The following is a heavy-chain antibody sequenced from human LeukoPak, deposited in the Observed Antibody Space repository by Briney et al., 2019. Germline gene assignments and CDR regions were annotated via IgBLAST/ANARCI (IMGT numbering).Heavy chain of an antibody. CDR2: IYYSGST. J-gene: IGHJ4*02. V-gene: IGHV4-59*01. CDR1: GGSISSYY. CDR3: ARAYPAATFDY. Sequence: SETLSLTCTVSGGSISSYYWSWIRQPPGKGLEWIGYIYYSGSTNYNPSLKSRVTISVDTPKNQFSLKLSSVTAADTAVYYCARAYPAATFDYWGQGTLVTVSS. D-gene: IGHD2-2*01.